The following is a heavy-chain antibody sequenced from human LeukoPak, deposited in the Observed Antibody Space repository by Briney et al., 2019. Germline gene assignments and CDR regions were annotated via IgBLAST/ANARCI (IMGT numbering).Heavy chain of an antibody. CDR3: ARVRVVPAARIRGGPFDY. CDR1: GYSISSGYY. V-gene: IGHV4-38-2*02. J-gene: IGHJ4*02. D-gene: IGHD2-2*01. CDR2: IYHSGST. Sequence: SETLSLTCTVSGYSISSGYYWGWIRQPPGKGLEWIGSIYHSGSTYYNPSLKSRVTISVDTSKNQFSLKLSSVTAADTAVYYCARVRVVPAARIRGGPFDYWGQGTLVTVSS.